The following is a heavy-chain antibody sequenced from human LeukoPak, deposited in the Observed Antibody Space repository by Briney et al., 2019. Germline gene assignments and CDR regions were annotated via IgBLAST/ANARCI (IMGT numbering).Heavy chain of an antibody. Sequence: GESLKISCQGSGYSFTDYWIGWVRQMPGKGLEWMGIIYPGDSDTRYSPSFQGQVTISADKSITTAYLQWSSLKASDTAMYYCARRRDIVSTATGTPGPTDYWGQGTLVTVSP. CDR1: GYSFTDYW. V-gene: IGHV5-51*01. CDR3: ARRRDIVSTATGTPGPTDY. CDR2: IYPGDSDT. D-gene: IGHD5/OR15-5a*01. J-gene: IGHJ4*02.